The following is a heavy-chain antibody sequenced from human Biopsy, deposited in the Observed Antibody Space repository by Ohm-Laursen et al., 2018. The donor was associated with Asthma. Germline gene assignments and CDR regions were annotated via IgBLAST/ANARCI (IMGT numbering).Heavy chain of an antibody. V-gene: IGHV1-24*01. J-gene: IGHJ4*02. CDR2: HDHEEGGT. Sequence: SVKVSCKVFGYSLTDLSMHWVRQAPGQGLGWMGGHDHEEGGTVNARRFQGRVTMTEDTSTDTAYMELSSLSSDDTAVYYCASDFPKDYVRYNFQFWGQGTLVTVSS. CDR1: GYSLTDLS. CDR3: ASDFPKDYVRYNFQF. D-gene: IGHD4-17*01.